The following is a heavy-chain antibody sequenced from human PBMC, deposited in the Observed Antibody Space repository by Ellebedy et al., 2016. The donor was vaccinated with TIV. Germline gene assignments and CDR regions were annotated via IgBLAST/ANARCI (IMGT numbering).Heavy chain of an antibody. V-gene: IGHV4-59*08. J-gene: IGHJ5*01. CDR2: IYSSGTT. Sequence: PSETLSLTCTVAGGSISGYYWNWIRLPPGRGLEWVGYIYSSGTTKYNASLKSRATISVNTSKRQFSLKLSSVTAADPAVYYCARHFRGYYESSGYYDSWGQGTLVTVSS. CDR1: GGSISGYY. D-gene: IGHD3-22*01. CDR3: ARHFRGYYESSGYYDS.